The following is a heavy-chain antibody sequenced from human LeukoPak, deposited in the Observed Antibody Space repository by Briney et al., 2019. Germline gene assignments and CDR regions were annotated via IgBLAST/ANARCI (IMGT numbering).Heavy chain of an antibody. Sequence: PGGSLRLSCAASGFTFCSYWMSWVRQAPGKGLEWVANIKQDGSEKYYVDSVKGRFTISRDNAKNSLYLQMNSLRAEDTAVYYCARHPGIAAAGHFDYWGQGTLVTVSS. CDR3: ARHPGIAAAGHFDY. CDR1: GFTFCSYW. CDR2: IKQDGSEK. D-gene: IGHD6-13*01. V-gene: IGHV3-7*01. J-gene: IGHJ4*02.